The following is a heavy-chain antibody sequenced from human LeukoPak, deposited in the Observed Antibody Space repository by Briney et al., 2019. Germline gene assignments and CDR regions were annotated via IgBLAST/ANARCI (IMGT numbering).Heavy chain of an antibody. Sequence: PSETLSLTCAVYGGSFSGYYWSWIRQPPGKGLEWIGEINHSGSTNYNPSLKSRVTISVDTSKNQFSLKLSSVTAADTAFYYCARDPYCSNGVCYAFDIWGQGTMVSVSS. CDR3: ARDPYCSNGVCYAFDI. CDR2: INHSGST. V-gene: IGHV4-34*01. J-gene: IGHJ3*02. D-gene: IGHD2-8*01. CDR1: GGSFSGYY.